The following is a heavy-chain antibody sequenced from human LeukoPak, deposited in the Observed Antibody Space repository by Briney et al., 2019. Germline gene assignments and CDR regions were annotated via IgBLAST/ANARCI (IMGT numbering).Heavy chain of an antibody. Sequence: GGSPRLSCAASGFTFSSYGMHWVRQAPGQGLEWVAVIWYDGNNKYYADFVKGRFTISRDNSKNTLYLQMNSLRAEDTAVYYCAKGPIAVAGKFDYWGQGTLVTVSS. CDR2: IWYDGNNK. J-gene: IGHJ4*02. V-gene: IGHV3-33*06. CDR3: AKGPIAVAGKFDY. CDR1: GFTFSSYG. D-gene: IGHD6-19*01.